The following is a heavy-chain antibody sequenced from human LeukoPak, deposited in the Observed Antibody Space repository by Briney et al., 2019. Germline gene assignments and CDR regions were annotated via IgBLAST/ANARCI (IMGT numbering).Heavy chain of an antibody. D-gene: IGHD6-13*01. CDR2: INHSGST. CDR1: GGSFSGYY. CDR3: AREREYSSSWYAFDI. Sequence: PSETLSLTCAVYGGSFSGYYWSWIRQPPGKGLEWIGEINHSGSTNYNPSLKSRVTISVDTSKNQFSLKLSSVTAADTAVYYCAREREYSSSWYAFDIWGQGTMVTVSS. J-gene: IGHJ3*02. V-gene: IGHV4-34*01.